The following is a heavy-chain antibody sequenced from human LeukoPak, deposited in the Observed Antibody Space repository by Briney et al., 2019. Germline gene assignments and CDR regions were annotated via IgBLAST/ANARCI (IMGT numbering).Heavy chain of an antibody. Sequence: PSETLSLTCAVYGGSFSGYYWSWIRQPPGKGLEWIGEINHSGSTNYNPSLKSRVNISVDTSKNQFSLKLSSVTAADTAVYYCASTSRGYVWSGYPHYYYYMDVWGKGTTVTVSS. CDR3: ASTSRGYVWSGYPHYYYYMDV. CDR1: GGSFSGYY. V-gene: IGHV4-34*01. CDR2: INHSGST. J-gene: IGHJ6*03. D-gene: IGHD3-3*01.